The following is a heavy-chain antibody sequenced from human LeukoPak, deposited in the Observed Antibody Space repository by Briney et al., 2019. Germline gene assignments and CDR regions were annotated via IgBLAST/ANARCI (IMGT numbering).Heavy chain of an antibody. J-gene: IGHJ4*02. D-gene: IGHD6-19*01. CDR2: INHSGST. CDR3: ARGVRVKQWLVRGYFDY. V-gene: IGHV4-34*01. Sequence: SETLSLTCAVYGGSFSGYYWSWIRQPPGKGLEWIGEINHSGSTNYNPSLKSRVTISVDTSKNQFSLKLSSVTAADAAVYYCARGVRVKQWLVRGYFDYWGQGTLVTVSS. CDR1: GGSFSGYY.